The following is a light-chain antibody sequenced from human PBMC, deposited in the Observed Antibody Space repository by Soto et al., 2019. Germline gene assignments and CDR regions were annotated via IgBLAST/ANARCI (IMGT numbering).Light chain of an antibody. V-gene: IGKV3-15*01. CDR2: GAS. Sequence: IVMPHSPVTLSVSPGERATLSCRASQRVSSNVAWYQQKPGQAPRLLIYGASTRATGIPARFSGSGSGTEFTLTISSLQSEDFAVYYCQQYNNWPPYTFGQGTKVDIK. CDR3: QQYNNWPPYT. J-gene: IGKJ2*01. CDR1: QRVSSN.